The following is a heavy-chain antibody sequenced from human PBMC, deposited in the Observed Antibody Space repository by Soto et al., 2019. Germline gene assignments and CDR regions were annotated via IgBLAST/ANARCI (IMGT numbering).Heavy chain of an antibody. CDR1: GFTFSSYA. Sequence: QVQLVESGGGVVQPGRSLRLSCAASGFTFSSYAMHWVRQAPGKGLEWVAVISYDGSNKYYADSVKGRFTISRDNSKNTLYLQMNSLRAEDTAVYYCARAHLELHYYYYGMDVSGQGTTVTVSS. CDR3: ARAHLELHYYYYGMDV. D-gene: IGHD1-7*01. J-gene: IGHJ6*02. CDR2: ISYDGSNK. V-gene: IGHV3-30-3*01.